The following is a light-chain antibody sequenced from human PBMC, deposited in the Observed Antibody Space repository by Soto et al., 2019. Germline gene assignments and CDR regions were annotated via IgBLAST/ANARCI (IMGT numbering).Light chain of an antibody. CDR2: EVS. J-gene: IGLJ1*01. CDR3: CSHAGSRTFV. CDR1: SSDIGSYNL. V-gene: IGLV2-23*02. Sequence: QSVLTQPASVSGSPRQSITISCTGTSSDIGSYNLVSWYQKHPDKAPKLIIYEVSEWPSGVSKRFSGSKFGNTASLTISGLRAEDEADYYCCSHAGSRTFVFGTGTKVTVL.